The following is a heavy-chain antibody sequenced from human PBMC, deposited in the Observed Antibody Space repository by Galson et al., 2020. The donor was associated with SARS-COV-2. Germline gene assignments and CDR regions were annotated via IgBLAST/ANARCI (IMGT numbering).Heavy chain of an antibody. CDR2: IYYSVST. J-gene: IGHJ4*02. CDR3: ARGVGATPNFDY. D-gene: IGHD1-26*01. V-gene: IGHV4-61*01. Sequence: SETLSLTCTVSGGPVSSGSYYWSWTRQPPGKGLECIGDIYYSVSTNYNPSHRSRVTISIDTSKNHFSRKLSSVTAADTAVYYCARGVGATPNFDYWGQGTLVTVSS. CDR1: GGPVSSGSYY.